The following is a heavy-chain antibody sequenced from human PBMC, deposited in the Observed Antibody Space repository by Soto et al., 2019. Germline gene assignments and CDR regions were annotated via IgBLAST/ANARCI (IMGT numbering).Heavy chain of an antibody. CDR1: GFTYRNYA. D-gene: IGHD6-25*01. V-gene: IGHV3-23*01. Sequence: EVQLLESGGGLVQPRRSRRLSCAASGFTYRNYAMSWVRQAPGQGLDWVSAISGSGGTTYYADSVKGRFNISRDNSKNTPCLQMNSLRAEVAAVYYCANFLVERGSNSGWPWSFHYWGQRTLVTVSS. CDR2: ISGSGGTT. J-gene: IGHJ4*02. CDR3: ANFLVERGSNSGWPWSFHY.